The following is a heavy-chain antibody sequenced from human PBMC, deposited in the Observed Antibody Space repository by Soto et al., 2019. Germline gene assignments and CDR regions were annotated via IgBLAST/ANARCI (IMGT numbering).Heavy chain of an antibody. CDR1: GIAFSNYA. CDR2: ISYSGSSR. J-gene: IGHJ4*02. CDR3: AKDGNWLDVYFDV. V-gene: IGHV3-23*01. Sequence: PGGSLRLSCVASGIAFSNYAMSWVRQAPGKGLEWVAIISYSGSSRYHADFVKGRFTISRDNSKNTLYLHMTNLRAEDTAVYYCAKDGNWLDVYFDVWGQGTPVTVSS. D-gene: IGHD6-19*01.